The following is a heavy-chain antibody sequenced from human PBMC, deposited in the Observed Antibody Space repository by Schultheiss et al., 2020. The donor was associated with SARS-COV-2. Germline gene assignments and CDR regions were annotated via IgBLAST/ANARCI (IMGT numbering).Heavy chain of an antibody. CDR1: GGSFSGYY. V-gene: IGHV4-34*01. D-gene: IGHD1-1*01. CDR2: IYYSGST. CDR3: ARHRYMVQLERRMAFDI. J-gene: IGHJ3*02. Sequence: SETLSLTCAVYGGSFSGYYWSWIRQPPGKGLEWIGYIYYSGSTYYNPSLKSLVTISVDTSKNQFSLKLSSVTAADTAVYYCARHRYMVQLERRMAFDIWGQGTMVTVSS.